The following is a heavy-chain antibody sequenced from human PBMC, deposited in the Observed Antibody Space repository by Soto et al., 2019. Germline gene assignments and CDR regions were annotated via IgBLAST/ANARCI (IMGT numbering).Heavy chain of an antibody. CDR1: GGSISSYY. D-gene: IGHD5-18*01. CDR2: SYDSGST. J-gene: IGHJ6*02. CDR3: AGGGNTALAYYFYGMDI. V-gene: IGHV4-59*01. Sequence: SETLSLICTVSGGSISSYYWSWIRQPPGKGLEWIAYSYDSGSTSYSPSLQSRVTMSVDTSKNQFSLKLSSVTAADTAVYYCAGGGNTALAYYFYGMDIWGQGTTVTVSS.